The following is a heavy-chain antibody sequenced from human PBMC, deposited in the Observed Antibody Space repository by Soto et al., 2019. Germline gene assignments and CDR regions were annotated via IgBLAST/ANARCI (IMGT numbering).Heavy chain of an antibody. V-gene: IGHV1-18*01. Sequence: ASVKVSCKASGNTFTNFGVTWVRQAPGQGLEWMGWISAYTDDPNYAQKFQGRVTMTIDTSTSTAYLDLRSLTSDDTAVYYCARVIPGAEAWFDPWGQGTLVTVSA. D-gene: IGHD2-2*01. CDR2: ISAYTDDP. J-gene: IGHJ5*02. CDR3: ARVIPGAEAWFDP. CDR1: GNTFTNFG.